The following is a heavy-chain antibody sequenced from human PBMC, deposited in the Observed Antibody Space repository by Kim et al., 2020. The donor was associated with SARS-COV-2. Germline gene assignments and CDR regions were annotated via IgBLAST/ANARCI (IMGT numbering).Heavy chain of an antibody. D-gene: IGHD2-15*01. J-gene: IGHJ4*02. V-gene: IGHV3-33*01. CDR3: ARGGGRVDFDF. Sequence: NKNYGDSGKGRFTVSRDNSKNTLFLQMNTLRGEDTAIYYWARGGGRVDFDFWGQGTLVTVSS. CDR2: NK.